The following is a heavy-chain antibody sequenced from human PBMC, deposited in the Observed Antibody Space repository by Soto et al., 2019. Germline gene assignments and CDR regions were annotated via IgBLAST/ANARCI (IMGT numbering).Heavy chain of an antibody. CDR3: AYRFGSSWPMNWFDP. CDR2: ISWDDDK. J-gene: IGHJ5*02. D-gene: IGHD6-13*01. V-gene: IGHV2-5*02. Sequence: SGPTLVNPTQTLTLTCTLSGFSLSTTTVGVGWIRQPPGKALEWLALISWDDDKRYSPSLKSRLTITKDTSKNQVVLTMTNMDPVDTATYYCAYRFGSSWPMNWFDPWGQGTLVTVSS. CDR1: GFSLSTTTVG.